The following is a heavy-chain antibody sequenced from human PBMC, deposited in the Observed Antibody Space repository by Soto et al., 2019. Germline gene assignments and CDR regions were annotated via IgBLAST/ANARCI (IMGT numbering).Heavy chain of an antibody. Sequence: ASVKVSCKTSGYSFTKYGVNWVRQAPGQGLQWMGRINPNNGNTDYAQTLQGRLTITTDTSTSSAYMELGSLRSNDTAVYYCAIVVRILGRRLAFAICGPGTMVTVSS. CDR2: INPNNGNT. D-gene: IGHD3-3*01. CDR3: AIVVRILGRRLAFAI. J-gene: IGHJ3*02. V-gene: IGHV1-18*01. CDR1: GYSFTKYG.